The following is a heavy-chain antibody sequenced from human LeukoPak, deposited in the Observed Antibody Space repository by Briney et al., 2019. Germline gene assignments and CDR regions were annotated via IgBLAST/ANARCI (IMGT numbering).Heavy chain of an antibody. Sequence: ASVKVSCKASGYTFTDYYMHWVRQAPGQGLEWMGWINPDTGDTNYAQKFQGRVTMTRDTSISTAYMELSRLRSDDTAVYYCARPHSSSSNWFDPWGQGTLVTVSS. D-gene: IGHD6-13*01. J-gene: IGHJ5*02. CDR2: INPDTGDT. CDR3: ARPHSSSSNWFDP. CDR1: GYTFTDYY. V-gene: IGHV1-2*02.